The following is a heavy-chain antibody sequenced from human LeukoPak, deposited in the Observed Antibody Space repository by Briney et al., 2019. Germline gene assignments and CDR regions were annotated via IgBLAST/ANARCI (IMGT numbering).Heavy chain of an antibody. CDR1: GFTFSSYS. CDR3: ARAPITVFGVVDNDY. Sequence: GGSLRLSCAASGFTFSSYSMNWVRQAPGKGLEWVSPISGSSSYIYYADSVKGRFTISRDNAKNSLYLQMNSLRAEDTGVYYCARAPITVFGVVDNDYWGQGTLVTVSS. D-gene: IGHD3-3*01. J-gene: IGHJ4*02. CDR2: ISGSSSYI. V-gene: IGHV3-21*01.